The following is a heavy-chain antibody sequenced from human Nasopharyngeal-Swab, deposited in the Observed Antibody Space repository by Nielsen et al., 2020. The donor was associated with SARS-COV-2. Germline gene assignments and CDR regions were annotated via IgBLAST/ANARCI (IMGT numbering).Heavy chain of an antibody. J-gene: IGHJ1*01. CDR1: GGSISSGGYY. CDR2: IYYSGST. CDR3: ARRSAAAGRYNEYFHP. V-gene: IGHV4-31*03. D-gene: IGHD6-25*01. Sequence: SETLSLTCTVSGGSISSGGYYWSWIRQHPGKGLEWIGYIYYSGSTYYNPSLKSRVTISVDTSKNQFSLKLSSVTATDTAVYFCARRSAAAGRYNEYFHPWGQGTLVTVSS.